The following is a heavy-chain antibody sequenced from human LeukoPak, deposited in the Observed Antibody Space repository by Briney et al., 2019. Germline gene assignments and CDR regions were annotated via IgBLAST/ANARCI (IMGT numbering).Heavy chain of an antibody. Sequence: GGSLRLSCAASGFTFSSFAMTWVRQAPGKGLEWVSGISGSADTTYYADSVKGRFTISRDISKNTLYLQMNSLRAEDTAVYYCAKQRGATKPYYFDYWGQGTLVTVSS. CDR3: AKQRGATKPYYFDY. J-gene: IGHJ4*02. CDR2: ISGSADTT. V-gene: IGHV3-23*01. CDR1: GFTFSSFA. D-gene: IGHD1-26*01.